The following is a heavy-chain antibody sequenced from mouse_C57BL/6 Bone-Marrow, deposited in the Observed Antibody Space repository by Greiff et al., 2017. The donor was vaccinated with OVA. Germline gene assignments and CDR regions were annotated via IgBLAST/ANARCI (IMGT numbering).Heavy chain of an antibody. J-gene: IGHJ1*03. CDR3: ARGGSNYVFYWYFDV. CDR2: INPGSGST. D-gene: IGHD2-5*01. Sequence: QVQLQQSGAELVRPGTSVKVSCKASGYAFTNYLIEWVKQRPGQGLEWIGVINPGSGSTHYSEKFKGKATRTADKSSSTADMQLSSLTSEDSAVYFCARGGSNYVFYWYFDVWGTGTTVTVSS. CDR1: GYAFTNYL. V-gene: IGHV1-54*01.